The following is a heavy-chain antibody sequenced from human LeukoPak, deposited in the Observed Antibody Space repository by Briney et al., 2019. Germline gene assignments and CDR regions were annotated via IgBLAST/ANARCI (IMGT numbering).Heavy chain of an antibody. CDR3: ARAPLDCSGGSCYYWYFDL. J-gene: IGHJ2*01. Sequence: TSETLSLTCTVSGCSISSRDYCWSWLRQPPGKGLEWIGYIYYSGTTYYNPSLKIRVTISVDTSKNQFSLKLSSVTAADTAIYYCARAPLDCSGGSCYYWYFDLWGRGTLVTVSS. V-gene: IGHV4-30-4*08. CDR2: IYYSGTT. CDR1: GCSISSRDYC. D-gene: IGHD2-15*01.